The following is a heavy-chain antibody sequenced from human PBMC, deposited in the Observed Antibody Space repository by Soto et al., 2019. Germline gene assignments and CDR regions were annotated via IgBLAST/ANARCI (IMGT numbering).Heavy chain of an antibody. CDR2: INPNSGGT. CDR1: GYTFTGYY. V-gene: IGHV1-2*02. Sequence: ASVKVSCKASGYTFTGYYMHWVRQAPGQGLEWMGWINPNSGGTNYAQKFQGRVTMTRDTSISTVYMELSRLRSDDTAVYYCARTRAVAPLKPFYYYGMDVWGQRTTVTVSS. CDR3: ARTRAVAPLKPFYYYGMDV. D-gene: IGHD6-19*01. J-gene: IGHJ6*02.